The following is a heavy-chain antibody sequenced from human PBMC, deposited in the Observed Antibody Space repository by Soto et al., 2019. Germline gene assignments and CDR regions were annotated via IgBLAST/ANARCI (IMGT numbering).Heavy chain of an antibody. Sequence: GGSLRLSCAASGFTFSSYSMNWVRQAPGKGLEWVSYISSSSSTIYYADSVKGRFTISRDNAKNSLYLQMNSLRAEDTAVYYCARPPYFGGDGYSIRSYYYYMDVWGKGTTVTVSS. V-gene: IGHV3-48*01. J-gene: IGHJ6*03. CDR1: GFTFSSYS. D-gene: IGHD2-21*01. CDR2: ISSSSSTI. CDR3: ARPPYFGGDGYSIRSYYYYMDV.